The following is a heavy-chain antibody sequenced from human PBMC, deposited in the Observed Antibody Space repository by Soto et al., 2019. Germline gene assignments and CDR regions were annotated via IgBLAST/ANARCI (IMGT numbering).Heavy chain of an antibody. D-gene: IGHD3-16*02. V-gene: IGHV3-74*01. Sequence: GGSLRLSCAVSGVTFRDYWMHWVRQVPGKGLLWVSRIGPDGTSTKYADSVKGRFTISRSNPENTLYLQMNSLRAEDTGVYYCVREVIPVLGSIRWFDPWGQGTLATVSS. J-gene: IGHJ5*02. CDR1: GVTFRDYW. CDR2: IGPDGTST. CDR3: VREVIPVLGSIRWFDP.